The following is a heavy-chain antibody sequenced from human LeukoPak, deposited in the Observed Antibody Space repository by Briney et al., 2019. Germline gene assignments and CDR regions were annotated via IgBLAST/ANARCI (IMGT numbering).Heavy chain of an antibody. V-gene: IGHV4-39*07. CDR2: IYYSGTT. D-gene: IGHD3-10*01. Sequence: SETLSLTCTVSGGSISTSSDYWGWIRQPPGKGLEWIGSIYYSGTTYYNPSLKSRVTISVDTSKNQFSLKLSSVTAADTVVYYCAGGSGSYYSYYYYYMDVWGKGTTVTISS. J-gene: IGHJ6*03. CDR3: AGGSGSYYSYYYYYMDV. CDR1: GGSISTSSDY.